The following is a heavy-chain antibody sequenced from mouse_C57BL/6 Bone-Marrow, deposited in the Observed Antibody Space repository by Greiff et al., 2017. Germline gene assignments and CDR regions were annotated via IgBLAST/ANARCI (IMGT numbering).Heavy chain of an antibody. D-gene: IGHD1-1*01. CDR3: ARHGILRDYAMDY. V-gene: IGHV5-15*01. CDR1: GFTFSDYG. J-gene: IGHJ4*01. CDR2: ISNLASSI. Sequence: EVQLVESGGGLVQPGGSLKLSCAASGFTFSDYGMAWVRQAPRKGPEWVAFISNLASSIYYADTVTGRFTISREKAKNTLYLEMSSLRSEDTAMYYCARHGILRDYAMDYWGQGTSVTVSS.